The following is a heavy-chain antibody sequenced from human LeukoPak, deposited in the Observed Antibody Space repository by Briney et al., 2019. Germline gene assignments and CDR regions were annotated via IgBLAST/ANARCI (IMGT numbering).Heavy chain of an antibody. J-gene: IGHJ4*02. CDR2: IIPIFGTA. V-gene: IGHV1-69*13. CDR3: ASSNQKSDIVVVPAAMDFDY. Sequence: ASVKVSCKASGGTFSSYAISWVRQAPGQGLEWMGGIIPIFGTANYAQKFQGRVTITADESTSTAYMELSSLRSEDTAVYHCASSNQKSDIVVVPAAMDFDYWGQGTLVTVSS. CDR1: GGTFSSYA. D-gene: IGHD2-2*01.